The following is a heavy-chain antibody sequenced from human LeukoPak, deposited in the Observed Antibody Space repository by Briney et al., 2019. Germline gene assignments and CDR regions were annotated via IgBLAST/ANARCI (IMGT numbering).Heavy chain of an antibody. Sequence: SETLSLTCAVYIDSFSNYHWNWIRQTPSKGLEWIGEVNEVGGTNISPSLRNRVILSVDTSKSQFFLKLISVTAADTAVYYCARGQGATVPQVGKNWFDPWGQGTRVTVSS. V-gene: IGHV4-34*01. D-gene: IGHD1-26*01. CDR1: IDSFSNYH. CDR3: ARGQGATVPQVGKNWFDP. CDR2: VNEVGGT. J-gene: IGHJ5*02.